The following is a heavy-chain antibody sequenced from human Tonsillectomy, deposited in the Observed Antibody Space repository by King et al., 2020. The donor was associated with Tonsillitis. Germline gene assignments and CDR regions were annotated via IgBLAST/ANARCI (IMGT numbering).Heavy chain of an antibody. CDR3: AKDIAAGYGMDV. V-gene: IGHV3-9*01. Sequence: QLVQSGGGLVQPGRSRRLSCAASGFTFDDYAIHWVRQAPGKGLEWFSGISWNSGNIGYADSVKGRFTISRDNAKNSLYLQMNSLRAEDTALYYCAKDIAAGYGMDVWGQGTTVTVSS. J-gene: IGHJ6*02. CDR1: GFTFDDYA. CDR2: ISWNSGNI. D-gene: IGHD6-13*01.